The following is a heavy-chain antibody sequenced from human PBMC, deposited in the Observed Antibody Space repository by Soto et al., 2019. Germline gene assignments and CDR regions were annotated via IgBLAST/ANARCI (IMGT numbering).Heavy chain of an antibody. CDR2: IRGTT. V-gene: IGHV3-48*01. CDR3: ARNDSFAFEN. CDR1: GFTFTSYS. Sequence: EVQLVESGGGLVQPGGSLRLSCAASGFTFTSYSMNWVRQAPGKGLEWVSYIRGTTHYADSVKGRFTISRDNARSSRYMKMNSLGADAPSVYYCARNDSFAFENWGQGTMIGV. D-gene: IGHD3-16*01. J-gene: IGHJ3*02.